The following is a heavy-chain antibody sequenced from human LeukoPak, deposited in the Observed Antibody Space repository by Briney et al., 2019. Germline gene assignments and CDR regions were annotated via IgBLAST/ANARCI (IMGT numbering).Heavy chain of an antibody. CDR2: INHSGST. D-gene: IGHD2-8*02. CDR1: GGSFSGYY. CDR3: ARARGTAEFDY. J-gene: IGHJ4*02. V-gene: IGHV4-34*01. Sequence: SETLSLTCAVYGGSFSGYYWSWIRQPPGKGLEWIGEINHSGSTNYNPSLKSRVTISVDTSKNQFSLKLSPVTAADTAVYYCARARGTAEFDYWGQGTLVTVSS.